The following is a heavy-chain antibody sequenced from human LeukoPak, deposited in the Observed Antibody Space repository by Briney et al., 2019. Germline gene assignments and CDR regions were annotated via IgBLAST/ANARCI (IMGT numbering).Heavy chain of an antibody. V-gene: IGHV3-23*01. CDR1: GFTFSSYA. D-gene: IGHD3-10*01. CDR2: ISGSGGST. CDR3: AKDLYYGSGSYPRFDY. Sequence: GRSLRLSCAASGFTFSSYAMSWVRQAPGKGLEWVSAISGSGGSTYYADSVKGRFTISRDNSKNTLYLQMNSLRAEGTAVYYCAKDLYYGSGSYPRFDYWGQGTLVTVSS. J-gene: IGHJ4*02.